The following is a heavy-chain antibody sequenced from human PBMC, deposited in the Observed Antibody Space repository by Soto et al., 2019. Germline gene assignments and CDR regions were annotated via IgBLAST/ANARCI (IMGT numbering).Heavy chain of an antibody. V-gene: IGHV3-11*01. CDR3: ARDQGYYESSGYFDY. J-gene: IGHJ4*02. CDR1: GFTFSDYY. D-gene: IGHD3-22*01. CDR2: ISSSGSII. Sequence: GGSLRLSCAASGFTFSDYYMSWIRQAPGKGLEWVSYISSSGSIIYYADSVRGRFTISRDNAKNSLYLQMNSLRAEDTAVYYCARDQGYYESSGYFDYWGQGTLVTVSS.